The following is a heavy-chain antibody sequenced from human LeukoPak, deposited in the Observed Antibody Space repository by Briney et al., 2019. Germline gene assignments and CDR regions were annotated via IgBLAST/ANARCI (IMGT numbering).Heavy chain of an antibody. D-gene: IGHD5-18*01. J-gene: IGHJ4*02. CDR1: GFTFSSYE. CDR2: ISSSGSTI. Sequence: GGSLRLSCAASGFTFSSYEMNWVRQAPGKGLEGVSYISSSGSTIYYADSVKGRFTISRDNAKNTLYLQMNSLRAEDTAVYYCARDFPMDTAMDYWGQGTLVTVSS. CDR3: ARDFPMDTAMDY. V-gene: IGHV3-48*03.